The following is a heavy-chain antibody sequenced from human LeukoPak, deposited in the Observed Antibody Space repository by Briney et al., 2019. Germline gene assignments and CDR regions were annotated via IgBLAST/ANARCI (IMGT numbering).Heavy chain of an antibody. Sequence: ASVKVSCKASGYTFNSYGISWVRQAPGQELEWMGWISASNGNTNYAQKLQGRVTMTTDTYTSTAYMELRSLRSDDTAVYYCARDASAYYSRWFDYWGQGTLVTVSS. CDR2: ISASNGNT. CDR1: GYTFNSYG. J-gene: IGHJ4*02. D-gene: IGHD3-22*01. CDR3: ARDASAYYSRWFDY. V-gene: IGHV1-18*01.